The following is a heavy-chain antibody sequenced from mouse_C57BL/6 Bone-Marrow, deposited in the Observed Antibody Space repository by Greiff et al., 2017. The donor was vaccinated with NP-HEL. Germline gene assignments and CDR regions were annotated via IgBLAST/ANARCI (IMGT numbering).Heavy chain of an antibody. CDR1: GFSFTSYC. D-gene: IGHD2-4*01. Sequence: QVQLKQSGPGLVQPSQSLSITCTVSGFSFTSYCVHWVRQSPGKGLEWLGVICCGGSTDYNAAFMSSLCITTDNSKKQVFFIMNSLQDDDAAIYYCAKNGGLRQSWFADWGQGTLVTVSA. CDR2: ICCGGST. CDR3: AKNGGLRQSWFAD. V-gene: IGHV2-5*01. J-gene: IGHJ3*01.